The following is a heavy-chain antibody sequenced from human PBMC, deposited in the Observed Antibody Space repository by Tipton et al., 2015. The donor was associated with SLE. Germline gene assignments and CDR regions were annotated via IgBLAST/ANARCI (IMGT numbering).Heavy chain of an antibody. CDR2: ISWNSGSI. CDR3: AKASYYYDSSGYFDY. J-gene: IGHJ4*02. V-gene: IGHV3-9*01. Sequence: SLRLSCAASGFTFSSYAMHWVRQAPGKGLEWVSGISWNSGSIGYADSVKGRFTISRDNAKNSLYLQMNSLRAEDTALYYCAKASYYYDSSGYFDYWGQGTLVTVSS. D-gene: IGHD3-22*01. CDR1: GFTFSSYA.